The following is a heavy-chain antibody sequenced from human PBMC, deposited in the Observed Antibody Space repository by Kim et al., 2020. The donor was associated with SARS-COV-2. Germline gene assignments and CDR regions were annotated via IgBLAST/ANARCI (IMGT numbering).Heavy chain of an antibody. CDR2: ISGDGGST. Sequence: GGSLRLSCAASGFTFDDYAMHWVRQAPGKGLEWVSLISGDGGSTYYADSVKGRFTISRDNSKNSLYLQMNSLRTEDTALYYCAKDVEAVAGTSEYFQHWGQGTLVTVSS. D-gene: IGHD6-19*01. CDR3: AKDVEAVAGTSEYFQH. J-gene: IGHJ1*01. CDR1: GFTFDDYA. V-gene: IGHV3-43*02.